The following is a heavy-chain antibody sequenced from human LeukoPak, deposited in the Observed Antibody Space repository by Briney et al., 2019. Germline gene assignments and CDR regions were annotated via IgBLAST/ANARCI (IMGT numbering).Heavy chain of an antibody. J-gene: IGHJ4*02. CDR2: IYYSGST. D-gene: IGHD3-22*01. CDR3: ARGTKTYYYDSSGYYYGDY. V-gene: IGHV4-39*01. Sequence: SETLSLTCTVSGGSISSSSYYWGWIRQPPGKGLEWIGSIYYSGSTYYSPSLKSRVTISVDTSKNQFSLKLSSVTAADTAVYYCARGTKTYYYDSSGYYYGDYWGQGTLVTVPS. CDR1: GGSISSSSYY.